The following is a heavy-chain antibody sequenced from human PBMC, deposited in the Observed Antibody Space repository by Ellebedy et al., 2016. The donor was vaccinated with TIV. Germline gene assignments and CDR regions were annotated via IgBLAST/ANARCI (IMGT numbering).Heavy chain of an antibody. CDR2: IRTSTNSI. Sequence: GESLKISXAASESTFSTYSMNWVRQAPGKGLEWVAFIRTSTNSISYADSVKGRFTISRDDADNSLYLQMDSLRDEDTAVYYCARGGAGFDSMNRELSFDSWGQGTLVTVSS. CDR3: ARGGAGFDSMNRELSFDS. CDR1: ESTFSTYS. V-gene: IGHV3-48*02. D-gene: IGHD1-26*01. J-gene: IGHJ4*02.